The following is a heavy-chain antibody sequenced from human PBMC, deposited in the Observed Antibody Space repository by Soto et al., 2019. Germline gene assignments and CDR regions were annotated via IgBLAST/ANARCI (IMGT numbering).Heavy chain of an antibody. V-gene: IGHV1-18*01. CDR2: INAYNGNT. J-gene: IGHJ5*02. CDR3: ARDLGGGISAP. Sequence: QVQVVQSGAEVKKPGASVKVSCKASGYTFTSYGISWVRQAPGQGLEWMGWINAYNGNTKYAQKLQGRVTMTTDTSTSTPYMELRSLRSDDTAVYYCARDLGGGISAPWGQGTLVTVSS. D-gene: IGHD6-13*01. CDR1: GYTFTSYG.